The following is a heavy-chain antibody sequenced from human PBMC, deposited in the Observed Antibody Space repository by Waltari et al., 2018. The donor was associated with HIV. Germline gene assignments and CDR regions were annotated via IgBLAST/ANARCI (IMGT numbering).Heavy chain of an antibody. CDR3: ARQGVVVITPRRDFYYGLDV. CDR1: GDSIRGYY. Sequence: QVQLLESGPGLVTPSETLSLTCTVSGDSIRGYYWSCLRQHAGKSREWIGRIYPTGSTNYNPSLKSRVTMSVDTSKNQFSLNLTSVTAADTAVYYCARQGVVVITPRRDFYYGLDVWGQGTTVAVSS. J-gene: IGHJ6*02. V-gene: IGHV4-4*07. D-gene: IGHD3-22*01. CDR2: IYPTGST.